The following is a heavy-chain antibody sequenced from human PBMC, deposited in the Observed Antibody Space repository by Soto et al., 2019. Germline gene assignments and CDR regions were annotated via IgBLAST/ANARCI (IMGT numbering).Heavy chain of an antibody. CDR1: GFTFSSYA. CDR3: ATEGQSKYQLLFDY. Sequence: GGSLRLSCAASGFTFSSYAMSWVRQAPGKGLEWVSAISGSGGSTYYADSAKGRFTISRDNSKNTLYLQMNSLRAEDTAIYYCATEGQSKYQLLFDYWGQGPLVTVSS. CDR2: ISGSGGST. D-gene: IGHD2-2*01. J-gene: IGHJ4*02. V-gene: IGHV3-23*01.